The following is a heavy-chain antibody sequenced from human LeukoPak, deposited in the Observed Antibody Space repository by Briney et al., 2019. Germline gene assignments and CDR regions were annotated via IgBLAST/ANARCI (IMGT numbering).Heavy chain of an antibody. CDR2: IYYSGST. D-gene: IGHD1-20*01. V-gene: IGHV4-39*07. J-gene: IGHJ3*02. Sequence: SETLSLTCTFFGDSISSSSYYWGWIRQPPGKGLERNGSIYYSGSTNYNPSLKSRGTISVDTSKNQFSLKLSSVTAADTAVYYWARVRYNWNPTGAFDIWGQGTMVTVSS. CDR3: ARVRYNWNPTGAFDI. CDR1: GDSISSSSYY.